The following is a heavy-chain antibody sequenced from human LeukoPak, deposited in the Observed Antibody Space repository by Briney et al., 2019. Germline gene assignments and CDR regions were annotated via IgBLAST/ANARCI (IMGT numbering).Heavy chain of an antibody. J-gene: IGHJ5*02. D-gene: IGHD6-13*01. Sequence: SETLPDTRTVSGGSISSYYWSWIRQPAGKGLEWIGRIYTSGSTNYNPSLKSRVTMSVDTSKNQFSLKLSSVTAADTAVYYCARDRLMAAAGIKQNWFDPWGQGTMVTVSS. V-gene: IGHV4-4*07. CDR3: ARDRLMAAAGIKQNWFDP. CDR2: IYTSGST. CDR1: GGSISSYY.